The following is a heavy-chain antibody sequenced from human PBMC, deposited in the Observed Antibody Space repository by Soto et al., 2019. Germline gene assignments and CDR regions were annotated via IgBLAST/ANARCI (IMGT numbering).Heavy chain of an antibody. V-gene: IGHV3-23*01. CDR2: IDGGGGIT. D-gene: IGHD3-10*01. CDR1: GFTFGTTD. CDR3: VKNSGWFNT. Sequence: QLLQSGGGLVQPGGSLKLSCEASGFTFGTTDMSWVRQAPGEGLEWVSTIDGGGGITYYPDSVKGRFTISRDNSRNTVYLQMNSLRGDDTALYYCVKNSGWFNTWGQGALVTVSS. J-gene: IGHJ5*02.